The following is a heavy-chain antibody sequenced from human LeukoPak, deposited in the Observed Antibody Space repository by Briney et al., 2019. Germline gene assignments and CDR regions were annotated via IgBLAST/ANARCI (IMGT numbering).Heavy chain of an antibody. CDR1: GYTFTSYD. D-gene: IGHD1-26*01. J-gene: IGHJ3*02. CDR3: ARDRGGTYRDDTFDI. Sequence: ASVKVSCKASGYTFTSYDISWVRQAPGQGLEWMGWISSHSGTTNFAQKFQGRLTMTTDTSTNTAYVELRSLRSDDTAVYYCARDRGGTYRDDTFDIWGQGTMVTVSS. CDR2: ISSHSGTT. V-gene: IGHV1-18*01.